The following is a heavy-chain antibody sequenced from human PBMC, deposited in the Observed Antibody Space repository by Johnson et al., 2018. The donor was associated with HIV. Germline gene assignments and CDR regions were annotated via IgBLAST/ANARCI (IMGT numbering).Heavy chain of an antibody. CDR2: ISYDGCNK. D-gene: IGHD2-21*01. J-gene: IGHJ3*02. CDR3: AKSSRRVIDKDDAFVM. CDR1: GFTFSGSV. V-gene: IGHV3-30-3*01. Sequence: VQLVESGGGVVRPGGSLRLSCAASGFTFSGSVMHWVRQAPGQGLEWVAVISYDGCNKYYADSVKGRLTISRDNSKNTLYLQMTILRAEDTAVDYVAKSSRRVIDKDDAFVMGGQGRIVTVSS.